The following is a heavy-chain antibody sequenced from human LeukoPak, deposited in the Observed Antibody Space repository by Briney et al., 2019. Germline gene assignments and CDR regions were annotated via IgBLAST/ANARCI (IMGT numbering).Heavy chain of an antibody. D-gene: IGHD1-26*01. CDR2: ISASGGST. CDR1: GFTLSSYA. J-gene: IGHJ3*02. CDR3: AKKTIVGATVDAFDI. V-gene: IGHV3-23*01. Sequence: QPGGSLRLSCAASGFTLSSYAMSWVRQAPGKGLEWVSSISASGGSTNYADSVKGRFTISRDNSKNTVYLQMNSLRAEDTAVYYCAKKTIVGATVDAFDIWGQGAMVIVSS.